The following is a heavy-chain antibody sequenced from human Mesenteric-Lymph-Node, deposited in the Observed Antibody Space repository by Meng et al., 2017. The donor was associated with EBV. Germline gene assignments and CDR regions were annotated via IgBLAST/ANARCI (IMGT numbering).Heavy chain of an antibody. D-gene: IGHD1-26*01. CDR3: ARWGATGPFDY. V-gene: IGHV4-59*11. CDR2: IHYTGNT. Sequence: QLHLDEWRPGLVEASEPSAPTCSVAVYSISPLHWSWIRQPPGKGLEWIAYIHYTGNTKYNPSLESRVTISVDTSKNQFSLRLTSVTAADTAVYYCARWGATGPFDYWGQGTLVTVSS. J-gene: IGHJ4*02. CDR1: VYSISPLH.